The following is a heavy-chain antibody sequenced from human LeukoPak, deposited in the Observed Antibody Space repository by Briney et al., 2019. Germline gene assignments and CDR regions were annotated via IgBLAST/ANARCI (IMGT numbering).Heavy chain of an antibody. D-gene: IGHD2-21*01. V-gene: IGHV4-59*12. CDR3: ARDSGDHLWGPASDINGYYGMDV. CDR2: IHDSGST. Sequence: SETQSLTCIDSGGTISSYYWNWIRQPPGKGLEWIGYIHDSGSTKYNPSLKSRVTMSADTSKNQFSLQLSSVTAADTPLYDCARDSGDHLWGPASDINGYYGMDVWGQGGACSVSS. J-gene: IGHJ6*02. CDR1: GGTISSYY.